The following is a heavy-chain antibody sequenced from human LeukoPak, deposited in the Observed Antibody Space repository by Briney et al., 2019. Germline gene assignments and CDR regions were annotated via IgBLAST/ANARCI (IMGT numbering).Heavy chain of an antibody. D-gene: IGHD3-22*01. Sequence: SETLSLTCTVSGGSISSYYWSWIRQPPGKGLEWIGYIYYSGSTNYNPSLKSRVTISADTSKNQFSLKLSSVTAADTAVYYCARVQGYTNYYDSSGYYAFDIWGQGTMVTVSS. CDR2: IYYSGST. CDR3: ARVQGYTNYYDSSGYYAFDI. J-gene: IGHJ3*02. CDR1: GGSISSYY. V-gene: IGHV4-59*01.